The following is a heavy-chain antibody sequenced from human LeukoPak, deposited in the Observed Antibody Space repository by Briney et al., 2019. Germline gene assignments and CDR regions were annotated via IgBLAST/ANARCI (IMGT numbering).Heavy chain of an antibody. Sequence: SETLSLTCTVSDTSISTYYWSWIRQPPGKGLEWIGSIHYSGTTNYNPSLKSRVTISVDTSKYQFSLKLSSVTAADTAAFYCASSSAWYTPFDYWGQGTLVTVSS. V-gene: IGHV4-59*01. J-gene: IGHJ4*02. CDR3: ASSSAWYTPFDY. CDR2: IHYSGTT. D-gene: IGHD6-19*01. CDR1: DTSISTYY.